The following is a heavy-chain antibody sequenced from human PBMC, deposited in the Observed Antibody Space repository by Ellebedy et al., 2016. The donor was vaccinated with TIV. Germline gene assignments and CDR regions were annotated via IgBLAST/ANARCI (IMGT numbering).Heavy chain of an antibody. J-gene: IGHJ3*02. V-gene: IGHV3-48*02. CDR3: ARQNYYDSSAYFDAFDI. D-gene: IGHD3-22*01. CDR2: ISSSSSTI. CDR1: GFTFSSYS. Sequence: PGGSLRLSCAASGFTFSSYSMNRVRQAPGKGLEWVSYISSSSSTIYYADSVKGRFAIARDNANNSLYLQMNSLRDEETAVYYCARQNYYDSSAYFDAFDIWGQGTMVTVSS.